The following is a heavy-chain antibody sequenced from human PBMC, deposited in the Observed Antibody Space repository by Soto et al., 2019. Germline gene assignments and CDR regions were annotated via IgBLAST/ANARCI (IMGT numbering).Heavy chain of an antibody. CDR1: GFTFSSYT. CDR3: AKEGWHLFYNGMDV. CDR2: ISGSGGST. Sequence: GGSLRLSCAASGFTFSSYTMSWVRQAPGKGLEWVSAISGSGGSTYYADSVKGRFTISRDNSKNTLYLQMNSLRAEDTAVYYCAKEGWHLFYNGMDVWGQGTTVTVSS. V-gene: IGHV3-23*01. D-gene: IGHD3-3*02. J-gene: IGHJ6*02.